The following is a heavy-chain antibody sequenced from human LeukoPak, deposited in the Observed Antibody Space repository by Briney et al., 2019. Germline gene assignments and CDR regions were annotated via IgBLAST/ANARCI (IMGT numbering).Heavy chain of an antibody. D-gene: IGHD3-16*02. CDR2: IYYSGST. Sequence: SETLSLTCTDSGGSISSYYLSWIRQPPGKGLEWIGYIYYSGSTNYNPSLKSRVTISVDTSKKQFSLKLSSVIAADTAVYYCARYVWGSYPTFEDYWGQGTLVTVSS. V-gene: IGHV4-59*01. CDR3: ARYVWGSYPTFEDY. J-gene: IGHJ4*02. CDR1: GGSISSYY.